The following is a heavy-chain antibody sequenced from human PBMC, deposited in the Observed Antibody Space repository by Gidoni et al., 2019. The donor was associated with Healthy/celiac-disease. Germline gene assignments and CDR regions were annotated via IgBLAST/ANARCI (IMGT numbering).Heavy chain of an antibody. CDR2: ISGSGGST. Sequence: EVQLLESGGGLVQPGGSLRLSCASSGFTFSSYAMSWVRQAPGKGLEWVSAISGSGGSTYYADSVKGRFTISRDNSKNTLYLQMNSLRAEDTAVYYCAKCSPMVRSYYYYGMDVWGQGTTVTVSS. CDR1: GFTFSSYA. D-gene: IGHD3-10*01. V-gene: IGHV3-23*01. CDR3: AKCSPMVRSYYYYGMDV. J-gene: IGHJ6*02.